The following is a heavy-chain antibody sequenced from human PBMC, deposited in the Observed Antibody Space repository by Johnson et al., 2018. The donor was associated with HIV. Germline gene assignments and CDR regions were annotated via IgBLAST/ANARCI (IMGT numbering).Heavy chain of an antibody. J-gene: IGHJ3*02. D-gene: IGHD2-21*02. CDR3: AKDRRYCGGDCSVDAFDI. Sequence: QVQLVESGGGLGKPGGSLRLSCAASGFTFSDYYMSWLRQPPGERLEWVSYISSGPLIINYADSVKGRFIISRDNTKNSLYLQMNSLRAEDTAVYYCAKDRRYCGGDCSVDAFDIWGQGTMVTVSS. V-gene: IGHV3-11*04. CDR2: ISSGPLII. CDR1: GFTFSDYY.